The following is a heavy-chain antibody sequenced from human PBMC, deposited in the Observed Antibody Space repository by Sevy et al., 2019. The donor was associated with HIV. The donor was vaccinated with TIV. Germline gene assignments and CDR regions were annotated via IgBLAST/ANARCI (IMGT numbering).Heavy chain of an antibody. J-gene: IGHJ4*02. Sequence: GGSLRLSCTASGFSFSNAWMSWVRQAPGKGLEWVGRFRSKTGGGTTDFAAFAKGKFTISRDDSKDTLYLQMNSLKTEDTAVYYCTTDHRRDGIVVVPFEYWGQGTLVTVSS. CDR3: TTDHRRDGIVVVPFEY. V-gene: IGHV3-15*01. D-gene: IGHD3-22*01. CDR2: FRSKTGGGTT. CDR1: GFSFSNAW.